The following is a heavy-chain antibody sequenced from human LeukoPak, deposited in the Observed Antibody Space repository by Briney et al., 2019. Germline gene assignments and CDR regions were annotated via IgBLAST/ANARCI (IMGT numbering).Heavy chain of an antibody. Sequence: GSLRLSCAASGFTVSTNYMSWVRQAPGKKLEWVSDIYSDGSTFYADSAKGRFTISRDNSKNTLYLQMNSLRAEDTAVYRRARYDFILISYFDLWGRGTLVTVSS. V-gene: IGHV3-53*01. D-gene: IGHD3-3*01. CDR3: ARYDFILISYFDL. J-gene: IGHJ2*01. CDR2: IYSDGST. CDR1: GFTVSTNY.